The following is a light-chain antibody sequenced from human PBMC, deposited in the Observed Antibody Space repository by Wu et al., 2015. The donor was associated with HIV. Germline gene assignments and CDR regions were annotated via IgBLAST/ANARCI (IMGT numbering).Light chain of an antibody. CDR1: QSISSW. V-gene: IGKV1-5*03. CDR2: KAS. CDR3: QQYNSYSST. J-gene: IGKJ4*01. Sequence: DIQMTQSPSTLSASVGDRVTITCRASQSISSWLAWYQQKPGKAPKLLIYKASSLESGVPSRFSGSGSGTEFTLTISSLQPDDFATYYCQQYNSYSSTFGGGTEGGDQT.